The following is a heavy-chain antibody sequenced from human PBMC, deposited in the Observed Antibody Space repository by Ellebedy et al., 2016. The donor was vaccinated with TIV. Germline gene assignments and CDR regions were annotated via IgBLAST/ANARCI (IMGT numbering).Heavy chain of an antibody. D-gene: IGHD5-18*01. Sequence: ASVKVSXXASGYTFTSYDINWVRQATGQGLEWMGWMNPNSGNTGYAQKFQGWVTMTRDTSISTAYMELSRLRSDDTAVYSSARGSHTAMVSSFDYWGQGTLVTVSS. CDR1: GYTFTSYD. J-gene: IGHJ4*02. CDR2: MNPNSGNT. V-gene: IGHV1-8*01. CDR3: ARGSHTAMVSSFDY.